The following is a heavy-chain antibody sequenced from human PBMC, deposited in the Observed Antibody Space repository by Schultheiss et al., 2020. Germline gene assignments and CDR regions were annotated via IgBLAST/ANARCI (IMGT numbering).Heavy chain of an antibody. J-gene: IGHJ6*02. D-gene: IGHD3-10*01. Sequence: SETLSLTCAVYGGSFSGYYWSWIRQPPGKGLEWIGYIYYSGSTYYNPSLKSRVTISVDTSKNQFSLKLSSVTAADTAVYYCARDGTTMVRGVLSPYGMDVWGQGTTVTVSS. CDR2: IYYSGST. CDR3: ARDGTTMVRGVLSPYGMDV. V-gene: IGHV4-34*09. CDR1: GGSFSGYY.